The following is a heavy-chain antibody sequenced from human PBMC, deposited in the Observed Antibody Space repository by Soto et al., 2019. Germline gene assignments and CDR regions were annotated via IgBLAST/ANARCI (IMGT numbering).Heavy chain of an antibody. CDR3: ASAQRSPTVTTYYYYYMDV. D-gene: IGHD4-17*01. CDR1: GGSISSGDYY. CDR2: IYYSGST. V-gene: IGHV4-30-4*01. J-gene: IGHJ6*03. Sequence: QVQLQESGPGLVKPSQTLSLTCTVSGGSISSGDYYWSWIRQPPGKGLEWIGYIYYSGSTYYNPSLKSRVTITEDTSKHQFSLKLSSVTAADTAVYYCASAQRSPTVTTYYYYYMDVWGKGTTVTVSS.